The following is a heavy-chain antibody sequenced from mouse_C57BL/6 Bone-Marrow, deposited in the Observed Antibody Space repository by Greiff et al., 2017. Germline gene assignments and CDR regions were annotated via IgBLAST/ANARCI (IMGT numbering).Heavy chain of an antibody. J-gene: IGHJ1*03. CDR3: TPSITTVVRYFDV. Sequence: EVQLQQSGAELVRPGASVKLSCTASGFNIKDDYMHWVKQRPEQGLEWIGWIDPENGDTEYASKFQGKATITADTSSNTCYLQLSSLTHKDTAVSTGTPSITTVVRYFDVWGRGTTITVSA. CDR2: IDPENGDT. D-gene: IGHD1-1*01. V-gene: IGHV14-4*01. CDR1: GFNIKDDY.